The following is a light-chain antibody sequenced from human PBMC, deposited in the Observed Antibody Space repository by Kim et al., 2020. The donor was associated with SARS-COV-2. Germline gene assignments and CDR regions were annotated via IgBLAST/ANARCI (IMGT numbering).Light chain of an antibody. CDR1: QRMSSW. CDR3: QQYNSYPLT. CDR2: KAS. V-gene: IGKV1-5*03. J-gene: IGKJ4*01. Sequence: DIQMTQSPSTLSASVGDRVTITCRASQRMSSWLAWYQQKPGKAPKLLIYKASSLESGVPSRFGGSGSGTEFTLTISSLQPDDFATYYCQQYNSYPLTFGGGTKVEIK.